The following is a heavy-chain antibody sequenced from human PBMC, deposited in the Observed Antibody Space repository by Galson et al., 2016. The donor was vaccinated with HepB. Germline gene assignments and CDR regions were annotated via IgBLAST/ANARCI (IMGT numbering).Heavy chain of an antibody. D-gene: IGHD3-3*01. Sequence: QSGAEVKKPGESLKTSCKASGYTFTDYGITWVRQAPGQGLEWMGWISDHNGNANYAQNFQGRVTMTIDTSTSTSYMELRSLTSDDPAVYYCARVAYIFWSAADYWGQGTLVTVSS. CDR2: ISDHNGNA. CDR1: GYTFTDYG. V-gene: IGHV1-18*01. CDR3: ARVAYIFWSAADY. J-gene: IGHJ4*02.